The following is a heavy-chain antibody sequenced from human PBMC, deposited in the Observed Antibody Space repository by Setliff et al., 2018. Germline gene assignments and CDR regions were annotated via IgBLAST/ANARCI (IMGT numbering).Heavy chain of an antibody. D-gene: IGHD3-22*01. CDR3: AYDSSGYYPGY. V-gene: IGHV1-18*01. CDR1: GHTFITFG. CDR2: ISAYSDDT. J-gene: IGHJ4*02. Sequence: ASVKVSCKASGHTFITFGISWVRQAPGQGLEWMGWISAYSDDTKYAEKFQGRVTMTMDTSTGTAYMELRSLRSDDTAVYICAYDSSGYYPGYGGQGTLVTVSS.